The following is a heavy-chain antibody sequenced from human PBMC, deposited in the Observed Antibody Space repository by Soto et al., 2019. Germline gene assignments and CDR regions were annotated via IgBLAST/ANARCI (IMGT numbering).Heavy chain of an antibody. CDR1: GYTFTSYA. J-gene: IGHJ6*03. CDR3: ARGHHSNTLYYYYYYMDV. Sequence: ASVKVSCKASGYTFTSYAMHWVRQAPGQRLEWMGWINAGNGNTKYSQKIQGRVTITRDTSASTAYMELSSLRSEDTAVYYCARGHHSNTLYYYYYYMDVWGKGTTVTVSS. CDR2: INAGNGNT. V-gene: IGHV1-3*01. D-gene: IGHD4-4*01.